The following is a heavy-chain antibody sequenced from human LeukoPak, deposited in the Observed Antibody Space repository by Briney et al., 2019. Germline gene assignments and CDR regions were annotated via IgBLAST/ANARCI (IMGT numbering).Heavy chain of an antibody. V-gene: IGHV1-18*01. CDR2: ISAYNGNT. Sequence: ASVKVSCKASGYTFTSYGISWVRQAPGQGLEWMGWISAYNGNTNYAQKLQGRVTMTTDTSTSTAYMELRSLRSDDTAVYYCARESSGYDYVYFDYWGQGTLVTVSS. CDR3: ARESSGYDYVYFDY. J-gene: IGHJ4*02. D-gene: IGHD5-12*01. CDR1: GYTFTSYG.